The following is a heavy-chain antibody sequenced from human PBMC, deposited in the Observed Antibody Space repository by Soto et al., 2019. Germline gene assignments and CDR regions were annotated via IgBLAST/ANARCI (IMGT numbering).Heavy chain of an antibody. J-gene: IGHJ4*02. CDR3: ATRSPAFDY. CDR1: GYTFTNYG. CDR2: ITTDKGQT. Sequence: QVQLVQSGPEVQKPGASVKVSCKTSGYTFTNYGISWVRQATGQSLEWMGWITTDKGQTTYAQKFQGRVTMTTETPTSTAYMQLSSLRSDDTPIYYCATRSPAFDYWGQGTLVTVSS. V-gene: IGHV1-18*01.